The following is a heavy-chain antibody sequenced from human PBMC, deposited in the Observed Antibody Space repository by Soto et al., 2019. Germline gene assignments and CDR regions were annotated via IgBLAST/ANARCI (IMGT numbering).Heavy chain of an antibody. CDR3: ARDDDGETNAFDV. CDR2: IYDNGSGQ. D-gene: IGHD3-10*01. Sequence: QAQLVESGGGVVQPVRSLRLSCAATGFTFSRYGMHWVRQVPGRGLEWVALIYDNGSGQFYTESVKGRFTISRDNAKNTLFLEMNVLRAEDTAVYYCARDDDGETNAFDVWGQGTMVTVSS. J-gene: IGHJ3*01. CDR1: GFTFSRYG. V-gene: IGHV3-33*01.